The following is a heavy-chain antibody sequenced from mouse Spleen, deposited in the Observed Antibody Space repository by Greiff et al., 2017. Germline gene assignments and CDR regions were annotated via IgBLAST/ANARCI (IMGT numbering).Heavy chain of an antibody. J-gene: IGHJ2*01. CDR3: ARNNIFDF. CDR2: IYPRDGSA. CDR1: GYSFTDYD. Sequence: VQVVESGPDLETPGASVKLSCRASGYSFTDYDINWVRQRPGQGLEWIGWIYPRDGSAKYNEKFKGKATLTVDTSSSTAYMEVHSLTSEDSAVYFCARNNIFDFWGQGTTLTVSS. V-gene: IGHV1-85*01.